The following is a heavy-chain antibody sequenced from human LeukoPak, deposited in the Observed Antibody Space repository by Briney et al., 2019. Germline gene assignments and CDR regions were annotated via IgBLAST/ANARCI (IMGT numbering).Heavy chain of an antibody. CDR3: ARDYGSGSYIGARTYNWFDP. Sequence: SETLSLTCAVYGGSFSGYYWSWIRQPPGKGLEWIGEINHSGSTNYNPSLKSRVTISVDTSKNQLSLKLSSVTAADTAVYYCARDYGSGSYIGARTYNWFDPWGQGILVTVSS. J-gene: IGHJ5*02. CDR2: INHSGST. D-gene: IGHD3-10*01. V-gene: IGHV4-34*01. CDR1: GGSFSGYY.